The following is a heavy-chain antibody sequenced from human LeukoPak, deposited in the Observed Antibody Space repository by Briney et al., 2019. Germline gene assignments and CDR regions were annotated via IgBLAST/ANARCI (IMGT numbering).Heavy chain of an antibody. CDR1: GGSVSSGSYY. CDR3: ASTVVVAATRSFDP. CDR2: IYYSGST. V-gene: IGHV4-61*01. J-gene: IGHJ5*02. Sequence: PSETLSLTCTVSGGSVSSGSYYWNWIRQPPGKGLEWIGYIYYSGSTNYNPSLKSRVTISVDTSKNQFSLKLSSVTAADTAVYYCASTVVVAATRSFDPWGQGTLVTVSS. D-gene: IGHD2-15*01.